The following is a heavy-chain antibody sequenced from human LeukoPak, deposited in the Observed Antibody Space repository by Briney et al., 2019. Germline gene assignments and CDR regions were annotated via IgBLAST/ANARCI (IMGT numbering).Heavy chain of an antibody. J-gene: IGHJ4*02. Sequence: GGSLRLSCAASGFTVRSNYMSWVRQAPGKGLEWVSVIYSGGSTYYADSVKGRFTISRDNSKNTLYLQMNSLRAEDTAVYYYASSGSYTHFDYWGQGTLVTVSS. CDR3: ASSGSYTHFDY. CDR1: GFTVRSNY. V-gene: IGHV3-66*01. CDR2: IYSGGST. D-gene: IGHD1-26*01.